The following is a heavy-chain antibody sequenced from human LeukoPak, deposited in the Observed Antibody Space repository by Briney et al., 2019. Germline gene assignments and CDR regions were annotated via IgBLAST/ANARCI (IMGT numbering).Heavy chain of an antibody. V-gene: IGHV3-48*01. Sequence: GGSLRLSCAASGFTFSSHSMNWARQAPGKGLEWVSYISSSSSTIYYADSVKGRFTISRDNAKNSLYLQMNSLRAEDTAVYYCARGAYYYEDWGQGTLVTVSS. D-gene: IGHD3-22*01. CDR3: ARGAYYYED. CDR1: GFTFSSHS. J-gene: IGHJ4*02. CDR2: ISSSSSTI.